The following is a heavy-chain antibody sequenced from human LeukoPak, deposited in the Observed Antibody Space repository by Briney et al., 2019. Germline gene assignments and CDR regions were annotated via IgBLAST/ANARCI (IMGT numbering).Heavy chain of an antibody. J-gene: IGHJ4*02. CDR1: GYTFTSYY. CDR3: ARPFNGGSYYPTLRY. V-gene: IGHV1-46*01. CDR2: INPSGGST. D-gene: IGHD1-26*01. Sequence: ASVKVSCKASGYTFTSYYMHWVRQAPGQGLEWMGIINPSGGSTSYAQKFQGRATMTRDTSTSTVYMELSSLRSEDTAVYYCARPFNGGSYYPTLRYWGQGTLVTVSS.